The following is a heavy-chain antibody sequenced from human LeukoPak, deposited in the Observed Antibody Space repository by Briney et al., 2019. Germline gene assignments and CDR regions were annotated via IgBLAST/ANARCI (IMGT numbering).Heavy chain of an antibody. CDR2: ISGSSSAI. CDR1: GFTLSDYG. CDR3: AREMYYCSGGSCHSWEYQYAMDV. Sequence: GGSLRLSCTVSGFTLSDYGMNWVRQAPGKGLEWVSFISGSSSAIHYADSVKGRFTISRDNAKKSLYLQMNGLRAEDTARYYCAREMYYCSGGSCHSWEYQYAMDVWGQGTTVTVSS. D-gene: IGHD2-15*01. V-gene: IGHV3-48*01. J-gene: IGHJ6*02.